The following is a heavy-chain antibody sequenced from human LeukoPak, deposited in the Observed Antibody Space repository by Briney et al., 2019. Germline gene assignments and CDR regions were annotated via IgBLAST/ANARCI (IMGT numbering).Heavy chain of an antibody. Sequence: SETLSLTCAVYGGSFSGYYWSWIRQPPGKGLEWIGYIYYSGSTNYNPSLKSRVTISVDTSKNQFSLKLSSVTAADTAVYYCARVPPYSGSYRAYYYGMDVWGQGTTVTVSS. CDR3: ARVPPYSGSYRAYYYGMDV. CDR1: GGSFSGYY. J-gene: IGHJ6*02. CDR2: IYYSGST. D-gene: IGHD1-26*01. V-gene: IGHV4-59*01.